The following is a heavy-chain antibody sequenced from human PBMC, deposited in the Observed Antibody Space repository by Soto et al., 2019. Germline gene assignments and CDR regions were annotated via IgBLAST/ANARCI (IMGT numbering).Heavy chain of an antibody. CDR2: ISAYNGNT. CDR1: GYTFTSYG. J-gene: IGHJ4*02. CDR3: ARTITIFGVVPYYFDY. V-gene: IGHV1-18*01. D-gene: IGHD3-3*01. Sequence: ASVKVSCKASGYTFTSYGISWVRQAPGQGLEWMGWISAYNGNTNYAQKLQGRVTMTTDTSTSTAYMELRSLRSDDTAVYYCARTITIFGVVPYYFDYWGQGTLVTVSS.